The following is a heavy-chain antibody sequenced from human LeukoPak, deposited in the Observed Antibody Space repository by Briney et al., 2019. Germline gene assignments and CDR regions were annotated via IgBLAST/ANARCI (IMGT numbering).Heavy chain of an antibody. J-gene: IGHJ4*02. CDR2: TYYSGST. D-gene: IGHD3-10*01. V-gene: IGHV4-30-4*01. CDR3: ARGGPYGNDY. Sequence: SETLSLTCTVSGGSISSGDYYWSWIRQPPGKGLEWIGYTYYSGSTYYNPSLKSRVTISVDTSKNQFSLKLSSVTAADTAVYYCARGGPYGNDYWGQGTLVTVSS. CDR1: GGSISSGDYY.